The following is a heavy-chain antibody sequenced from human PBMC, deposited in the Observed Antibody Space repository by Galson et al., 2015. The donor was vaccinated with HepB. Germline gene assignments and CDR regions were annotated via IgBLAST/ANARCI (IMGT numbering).Heavy chain of an antibody. Sequence: SLRLSCAASGFTFDDYTMHWVRQAPGKGLEWVSLISWDGGSTYYADSVKGRFTISRDNSKNSLYLQMNSLRTEDTALYYCAKSGRRFSMVLFFDYWGQGTLVTVSS. CDR1: GFTFDDYT. V-gene: IGHV3-43*01. CDR2: ISWDGGST. J-gene: IGHJ4*02. D-gene: IGHD3-10*01. CDR3: AKSGRRFSMVLFFDY.